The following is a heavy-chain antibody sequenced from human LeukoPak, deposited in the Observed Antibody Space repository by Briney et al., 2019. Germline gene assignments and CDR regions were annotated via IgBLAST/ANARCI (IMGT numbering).Heavy chain of an antibody. V-gene: IGHV1-8*03. CDR1: GYTFTGYD. CDR2: MNPNSGNT. D-gene: IGHD2-2*02. J-gene: IGHJ3*02. Sequence: ASVKVSCKASGYTFTGYDINWVRQATGQGLEWMGWMNPNSGNTGYAQKFQGRVTITRNTSISTAYMELSSLRSEDTAVYYCARGGEYCSSTSCYNPDAFDIWGQGTMVTVSS. CDR3: ARGGEYCSSTSCYNPDAFDI.